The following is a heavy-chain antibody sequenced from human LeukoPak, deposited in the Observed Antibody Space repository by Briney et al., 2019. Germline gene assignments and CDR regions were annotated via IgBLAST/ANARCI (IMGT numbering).Heavy chain of an antibody. CDR3: ARDRPVCCSSTSCYYYYMDV. CDR1: GGSISSGSYY. J-gene: IGHJ6*03. CDR2: IYTSGST. Sequence: PSETLSLTCTVSGGSISSGSYYWSWIRQPAGKGLEWIGRIYTSGSTNYNPSLKSRVTISVDTSKNQFSLKLSSVTAADTAVYYCARDRPVCCSSTSCYYYYMDVWGKGTTVTVSS. D-gene: IGHD2-2*01. V-gene: IGHV4-61*02.